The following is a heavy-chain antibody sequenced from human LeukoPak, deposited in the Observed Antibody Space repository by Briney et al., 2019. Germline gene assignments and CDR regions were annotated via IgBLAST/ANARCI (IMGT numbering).Heavy chain of an antibody. V-gene: IGHV3-23*01. D-gene: IGHD4-11*01. CDR2: VTSSGGST. CDR3: TKVGVYSNFYFDY. CDR1: GFTFSSYA. J-gene: IGHJ4*02. Sequence: GGSLRLSCAASGFTFSSYAMSWIRQAPGKGLEWVSGVTSSGGSTYYADSVKGRFTISRDSSKSTLYLQMNSLRAEDTAVYYCTKVGVYSNFYFDYWGQGILVTVSS.